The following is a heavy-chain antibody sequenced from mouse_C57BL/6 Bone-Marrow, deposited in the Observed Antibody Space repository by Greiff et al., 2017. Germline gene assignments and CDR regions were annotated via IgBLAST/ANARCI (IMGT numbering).Heavy chain of an antibody. Sequence: QVTLKVSGPELVKPGASVKLSCKASGYTFTSYDINWVKQRPGQGLEWIGWIYPRDGSTKYNEKFKGKATLTVDTSSSTAYMELHSLTSEDSAVYFCARGHYYGSSFYAMDYWGQGTSVTVSS. CDR3: ARGHYYGSSFYAMDY. J-gene: IGHJ4*01. D-gene: IGHD1-1*01. CDR2: IYPRDGST. V-gene: IGHV1-85*01. CDR1: GYTFTSYD.